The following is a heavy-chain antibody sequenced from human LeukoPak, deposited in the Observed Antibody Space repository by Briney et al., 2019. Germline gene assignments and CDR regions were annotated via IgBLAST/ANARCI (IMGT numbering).Heavy chain of an antibody. CDR3: ATDHGGGGY. J-gene: IGHJ4*02. CDR2: IYSGVST. V-gene: IGHV3-66*01. D-gene: IGHD2-15*01. CDR1: GFTVSSKY. Sequence: PGGSLRLTCAASGFTVSSKYMSWVRQAPGKGLECVSCIYSGVSTYYADSVKGRFTISRDSSKNTLYLQMNSLRAEDTAVYYCATDHGGGGYWGQGTLVTVSS.